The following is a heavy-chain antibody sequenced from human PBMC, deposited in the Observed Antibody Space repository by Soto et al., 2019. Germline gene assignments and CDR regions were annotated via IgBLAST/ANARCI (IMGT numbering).Heavy chain of an antibody. J-gene: IGHJ4*02. V-gene: IGHV4-59*01. Sequence: ENLSLTCTDIGGSISAYYWNWVRQPPGKGLEWIGNIYYTGSTNYSPSLKSRVTISVDTSKNQFSLKLSSVTAADTAVYFCARPSVAGTWGPFDFWGQGTLVTVSS. CDR2: IYYTGST. CDR1: GGSISAYY. CDR3: ARPSVAGTWGPFDF. D-gene: IGHD6-19*01.